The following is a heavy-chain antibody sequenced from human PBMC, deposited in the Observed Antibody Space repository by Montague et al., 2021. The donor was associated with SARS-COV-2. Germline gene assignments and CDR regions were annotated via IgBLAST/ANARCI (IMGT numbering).Heavy chain of an antibody. CDR3: ASRYGVDAFNI. CDR1: GGTFSRYE. D-gene: IGHD4-17*01. J-gene: IGHJ3*02. V-gene: IGHV1-69*13. CDR2: IIPIYRTT. Sequence: SVRVSGKASGGTFSRYEVTWVRQAPGQGLQWMGGIIPIYRTTTYAQNFHGRVVITADESTSTAYMELTSLRSADTAVYYCASRYGVDAFNIWGQGTMVTVPS.